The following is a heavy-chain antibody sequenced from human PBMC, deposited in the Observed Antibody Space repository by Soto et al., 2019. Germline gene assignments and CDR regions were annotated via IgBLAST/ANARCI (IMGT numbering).Heavy chain of an antibody. V-gene: IGHV1-69*02. CDR1: GGTFSSYT. J-gene: IGHJ4*02. D-gene: IGHD1-26*01. Sequence: ASVKVSCKASGGTFSSYTISWVRQAPGQGLEWMGRISPILGKTNYAQKFQGRVTMTTDTSTSTAYMELRSLRSDDTAVYYCAILVGAAKYYFDYWGQG. CDR2: ISPILGKT. CDR3: AILVGAAKYYFDY.